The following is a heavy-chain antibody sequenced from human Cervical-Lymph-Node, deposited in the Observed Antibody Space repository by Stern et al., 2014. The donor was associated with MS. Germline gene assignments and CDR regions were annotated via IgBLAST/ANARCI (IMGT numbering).Heavy chain of an antibody. V-gene: IGHV5-51*01. D-gene: IGHD4-17*01. J-gene: IGHJ4*02. CDR1: GYSFTANW. CDR2: IYPGDSDT. CDR3: ARDYGDYAFDY. Sequence: EVQLVESGAEVKKPGESLKISCKGSGYSFTANWIAWGRQMPGKGLEWMGIIYPGDSDTRYSPSFQGQFTISADKSISTAYLQWSSLKASDTAMYYCARDYGDYAFDYWGQGTLVTVSS.